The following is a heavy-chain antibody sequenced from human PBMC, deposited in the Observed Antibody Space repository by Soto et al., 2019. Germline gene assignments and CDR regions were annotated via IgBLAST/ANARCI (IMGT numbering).Heavy chain of an antibody. Sequence: ESGGGVVQPGRSLRLSCAASGFTFSSYGMHWVRQAPGKGLEWVAVIWYDGSNKYYADSVKGRFTISRDNSKNTLYLQMNSLRAEDTAVYYCARGRYCSGGSCYSGYYYGMDVWGQGTTVTVSS. J-gene: IGHJ6*02. CDR2: IWYDGSNK. V-gene: IGHV3-33*01. D-gene: IGHD2-15*01. CDR1: GFTFSSYG. CDR3: ARGRYCSGGSCYSGYYYGMDV.